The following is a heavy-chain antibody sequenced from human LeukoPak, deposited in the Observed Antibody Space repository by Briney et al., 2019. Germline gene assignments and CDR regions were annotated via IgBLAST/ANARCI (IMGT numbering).Heavy chain of an antibody. CDR1: GFTVSSNY. CDR3: ARGDSSSWYLFDY. Sequence: GGSLRLSCAASGFTVSSNYMSWVRQAPGKGLEWVSVIYSGGSTYYADSVKGRFTISRDNSKNTLYLQMNSLRAEDTAVYYCARGDSSSWYLFDYWGQGTLVTVSS. V-gene: IGHV3-53*01. CDR2: IYSGGST. D-gene: IGHD6-13*01. J-gene: IGHJ4*02.